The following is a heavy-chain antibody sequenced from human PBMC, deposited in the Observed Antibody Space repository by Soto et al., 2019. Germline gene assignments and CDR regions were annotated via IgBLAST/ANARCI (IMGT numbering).Heavy chain of an antibody. J-gene: IGHJ4*02. D-gene: IGHD3-22*01. CDR2: INAGNCNT. V-gene: IGHV1-8*02. CDR1: GYTFTDYA. CDR3: ARVRDSSGYIDY. Sequence: ASVKVSCKASGYTFTDYAINWVRQAPGQRLEWMGWINAGNCNTGYAQKFQGRVTMTRNTSISTAYMELSSMRSEDTAVYYCARVRDSSGYIDYWGQGTLVTVSS.